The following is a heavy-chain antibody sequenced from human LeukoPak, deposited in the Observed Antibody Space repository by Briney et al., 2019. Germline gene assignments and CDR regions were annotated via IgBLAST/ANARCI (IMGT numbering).Heavy chain of an antibody. CDR2: ISGYNGNT. D-gene: IGHD2-8*01. Sequence: ASVKVSCKASGYTFTTYGFTWVRQAPGQGLEWMGWISGYNGNTKYAQKFQGRVTMTTDTSTSTAYMELRSLRSDDTAVYCCARDGCTDGVCYFDYWGQGALVTVSS. CDR1: GYTFTTYG. CDR3: ARDGCTDGVCYFDY. V-gene: IGHV1-18*01. J-gene: IGHJ4*02.